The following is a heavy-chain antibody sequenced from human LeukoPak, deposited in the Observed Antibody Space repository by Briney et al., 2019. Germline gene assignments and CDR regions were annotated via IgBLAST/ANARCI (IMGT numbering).Heavy chain of an antibody. CDR3: AKGEWELNWGVSQFDY. CDR1: GYTFTGYY. CDR2: IIPIFGTT. D-gene: IGHD1-26*01. V-gene: IGHV1-69*06. Sequence: SVKVSCKASGYTFTGYYMHWVRQAPGQGLEWMGGIIPIFGTTNYAQKFQDRVTITADKSTSTAYMELSSLRSEDTAVYYCAKGEWELNWGVSQFDYWGQGTLVTVSS. J-gene: IGHJ4*02.